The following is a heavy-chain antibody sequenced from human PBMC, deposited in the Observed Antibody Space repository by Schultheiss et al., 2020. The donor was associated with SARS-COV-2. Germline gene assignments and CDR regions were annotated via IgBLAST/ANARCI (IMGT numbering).Heavy chain of an antibody. CDR1: GFTFNTYA. CDR3: AREDWNDPWVPGY. Sequence: GGSLRLSCAASGFTFNTYAMHWLRQAPGKGLEWVAVISYHGSNKHYADSVKGRFTISRDNAKNSLYLQMNSLRAEDTAVYYCAREDWNDPWVPGYWGQGTLVTVSS. CDR2: ISYHGSNK. V-gene: IGHV3-30*07. D-gene: IGHD1-1*01. J-gene: IGHJ4*02.